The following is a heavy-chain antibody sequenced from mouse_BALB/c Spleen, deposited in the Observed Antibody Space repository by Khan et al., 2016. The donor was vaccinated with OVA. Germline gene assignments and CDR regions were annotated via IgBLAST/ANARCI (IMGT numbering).Heavy chain of an antibody. CDR2: ITPSTGYT. CDR1: GYTFINYW. D-gene: IGHD1-1*01. Sequence: QVQLQQSGAELAKPGASVKMSCRASGYTFINYWILWVKQRPGQGLEWIGYITPSTGYTEYKQNFKDKATLTEDKSSSTAYMQLSSLTSEDSAVYYCARKGLRWDFAYWGQGTTLTVSA. J-gene: IGHJ2*01. V-gene: IGHV1-7*01. CDR3: ARKGLRWDFAY.